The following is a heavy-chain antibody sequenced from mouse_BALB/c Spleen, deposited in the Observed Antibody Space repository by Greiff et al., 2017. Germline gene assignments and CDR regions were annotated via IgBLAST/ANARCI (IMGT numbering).Heavy chain of an antibody. J-gene: IGHJ3*01. D-gene: IGHD2-3*01. Sequence: DVKLQESGPGLVKPSQSLSLTCTVTGYSITSDYAWNWIRQFPGNKLEWMGYISYSGSTSYNPSLKSRISITRDTSKNQFFLQLNSVTTEDTATYYCASSPDGYYVTYWGQGTLVTVSA. CDR2: ISYSGST. CDR3: ASSPDGYYVTY. V-gene: IGHV3-2*02. CDR1: GYSITSDYA.